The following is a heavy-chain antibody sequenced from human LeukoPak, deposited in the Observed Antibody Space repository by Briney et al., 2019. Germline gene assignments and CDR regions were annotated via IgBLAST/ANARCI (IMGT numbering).Heavy chain of an antibody. D-gene: IGHD3-22*01. CDR1: GFTVSSNY. Sequence: PGGSLRLSCAASGFTVSSNYMSWVRQAPGKGLEWVSVIYSGGSTYYADSVKGRFTISRDNCKNTLYLQMNSLRAEDTAVYYCARAGYYDSSGYYLDYWGQGTLVTVSS. CDR3: ARAGYYDSSGYYLDY. J-gene: IGHJ4*02. V-gene: IGHV3-66*02. CDR2: IYSGGST.